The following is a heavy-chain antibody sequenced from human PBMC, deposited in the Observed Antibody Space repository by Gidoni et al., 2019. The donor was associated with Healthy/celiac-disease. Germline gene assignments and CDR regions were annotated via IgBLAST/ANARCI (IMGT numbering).Heavy chain of an antibody. J-gene: IGHJ1*01. Sequence: EVQLVESGGGLVPPGRSLRLYCAASGCTFEDYAMHWVRQAPGKGREWVSGISWNSGSIGYADSVKGRFTISRDNAKNSLYLPMNSLRAEDTALYYCAKDPLRGRLPEGAEYFQHWGQGTLVTVSS. CDR1: GCTFEDYA. V-gene: IGHV3-9*01. CDR3: AKDPLRGRLPEGAEYFQH. CDR2: ISWNSGSI. D-gene: IGHD6-25*01.